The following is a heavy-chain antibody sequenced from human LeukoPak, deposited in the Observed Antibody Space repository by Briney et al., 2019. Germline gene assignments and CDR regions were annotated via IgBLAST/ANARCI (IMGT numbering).Heavy chain of an antibody. Sequence: PGGSLRLSCAASGLTGSHNYVSCVRQAPGEGLVCVSAIHTSGYTCYADSVKGRFTISRDTSKNTLYVQMNSLRAEDTAVYYCAKSIADFWSGFYPSYFDYWGQGTLVTVSS. V-gene: IGHV3-53*01. CDR2: IHTSGYT. CDR1: GLTGSHNY. CDR3: AKSIADFWSGFYPSYFDY. D-gene: IGHD3-3*01. J-gene: IGHJ4*02.